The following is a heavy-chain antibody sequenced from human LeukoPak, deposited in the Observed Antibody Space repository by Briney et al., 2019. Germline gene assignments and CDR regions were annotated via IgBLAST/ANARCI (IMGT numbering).Heavy chain of an antibody. D-gene: IGHD6-13*01. V-gene: IGHV4-34*01. Sequence: SETLSLTCTVSGGSISSYYWSWIRQPPGKGLEWIGEINHSGSTNYNPSLKSRVTISVDTSKNQFSLKLSSVTAADTAVYYCARGPYSTGYSSSWYYFDYWGQGTLVTVSS. CDR1: GGSISSYY. J-gene: IGHJ4*02. CDR2: INHSGST. CDR3: ARGPYSTGYSSSWYYFDY.